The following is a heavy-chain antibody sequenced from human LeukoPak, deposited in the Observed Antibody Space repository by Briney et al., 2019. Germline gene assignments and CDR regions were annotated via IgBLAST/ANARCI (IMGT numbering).Heavy chain of an antibody. D-gene: IGHD4-17*01. Sequence: SHTLSLTCAVSGGSVGGAGQSWSWIRQSPGKALDWIAYIFYSGSTYYNPSLKSRVTILIDTSKNQFSLKLSSVTAADTAVYYCARGPYLGDSNNWFDPWGPGTLVTVSS. CDR3: ARGPYLGDSNNWFDP. V-gene: IGHV4-30-2*06. J-gene: IGHJ5*02. CDR1: GGSVGGAGQS. CDR2: IFYSGST.